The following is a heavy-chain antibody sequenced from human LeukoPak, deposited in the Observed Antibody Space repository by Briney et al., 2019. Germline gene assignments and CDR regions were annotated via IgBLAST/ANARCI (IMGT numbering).Heavy chain of an antibody. J-gene: IGHJ4*02. CDR1: GFSFSYQG. CDR2: IGTSNSDR. Sequence: GGSLRLSCAGSGFSFSYQGMTWVRQAPGKGLEWVSSIGTSNSDRYYADSVKGRFTISRDNAKNSLYLQMNSLRAEDTAVYYCARERQLWFIWGQGTLVTVSS. D-gene: IGHD5-18*01. CDR3: ARERQLWFI. V-gene: IGHV3-21*01.